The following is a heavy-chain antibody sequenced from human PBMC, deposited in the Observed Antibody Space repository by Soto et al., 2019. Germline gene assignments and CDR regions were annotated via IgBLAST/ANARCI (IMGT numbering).Heavy chain of an antibody. CDR2: ISGSGGST. D-gene: IGHD6-19*01. CDR3: AGKALIAVAGTGVNY. CDR1: GFTFSSYA. Sequence: EVQLLESGGGLVQPGGSLRLSCAASGFTFSSYAMSWVRQAPGKGLEWVSAISGSGGSTYYADSVKGRFTISGDNSKNTLYLQMNSLRAEDTAVYYCAGKALIAVAGTGVNYWGQGTLVTVSS. J-gene: IGHJ4*02. V-gene: IGHV3-23*01.